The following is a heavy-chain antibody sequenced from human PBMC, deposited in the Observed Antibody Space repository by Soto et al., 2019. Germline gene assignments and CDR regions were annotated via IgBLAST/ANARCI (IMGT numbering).Heavy chain of an antibody. Sequence: PSETLSLTCAVSGDSISSSFWWSWVRQPPGKGLGWIGEIYHTESTVYNPSLKSRVTISVDKSKNQFSLNLDSVTAADTAVYYCARYDFGTFDYWGRGILVTVSS. J-gene: IGHJ4*02. D-gene: IGHD4-17*01. CDR1: GDSISSSFW. V-gene: IGHV4-4*02. CDR2: IYHTEST. CDR3: ARYDFGTFDY.